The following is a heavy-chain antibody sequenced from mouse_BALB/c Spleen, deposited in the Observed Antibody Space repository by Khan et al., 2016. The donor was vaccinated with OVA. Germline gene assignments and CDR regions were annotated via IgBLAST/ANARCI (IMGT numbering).Heavy chain of an antibody. D-gene: IGHD1-1*01. CDR1: GYSITSGYA. J-gene: IGHJ2*01. Sequence: EVQLVESGPGLVKPSQSLSLTCTVTGYSITSGYAWYWIRQFPGNKLEWMGYISYSGVTSYTPSLKSRISITRDPSNNQFFLQLNSVTTEDTATYYCARGNYCGYYFDYWGQGTTLTVSS. V-gene: IGHV3-2*02. CDR3: ARGNYCGYYFDY. CDR2: ISYSGVT.